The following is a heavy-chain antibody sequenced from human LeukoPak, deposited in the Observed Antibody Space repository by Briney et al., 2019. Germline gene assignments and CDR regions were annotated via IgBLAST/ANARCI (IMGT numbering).Heavy chain of an antibody. CDR3: ARGPLTVTRGFDP. CDR1: GGSINIYY. D-gene: IGHD4-17*01. J-gene: IGHJ5*02. Sequence: PSETLSLTCTVSGGSINIYYWSWIRQPAGKGLEWIGRIYTSGSTNYNPSIKTRVTISVDTSKNQFSLKLSSVTAADTAVYYCARGPLTVTRGFDPWGQGTLVTVSS. V-gene: IGHV4-4*07. CDR2: IYTSGST.